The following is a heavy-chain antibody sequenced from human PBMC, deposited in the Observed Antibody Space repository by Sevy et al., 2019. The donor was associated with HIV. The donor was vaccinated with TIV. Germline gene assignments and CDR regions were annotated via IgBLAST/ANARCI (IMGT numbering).Heavy chain of an antibody. D-gene: IGHD6-13*01. CDR3: AYGSSWYAGFDP. V-gene: IGHV3-53*01. J-gene: IGHJ5*02. CDR1: GFTVSRNY. CDR2: IYSGGST. Sequence: GGSLRLSCAASGFTVSRNYMSWVRQAPGKGLEWVSVIYSGGSTYYAGSVKGRFTISRDKSKNTQCLQMNSLGAEDTAVYYCAYGSSWYAGFDPWGQGTLVTVSS.